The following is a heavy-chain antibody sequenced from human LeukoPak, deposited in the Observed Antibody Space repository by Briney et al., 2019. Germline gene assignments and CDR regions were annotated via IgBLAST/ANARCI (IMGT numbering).Heavy chain of an antibody. CDR1: GFTFSSYA. V-gene: IGHV3-30*01. CDR3: AKTRREVVPAATTLSYYYYMDV. CDR2: ISYDGSNK. Sequence: GRSLRLSCAASGFTFSSYAMHWVRQAPGKGLEWVAVISYDGSNKYYADSVKGRFTISRDNSKNTLYLQMNSLRAEDTAVYYCAKTRREVVPAATTLSYYYYMDVWGKGTTVTVSS. J-gene: IGHJ6*03. D-gene: IGHD2-2*01.